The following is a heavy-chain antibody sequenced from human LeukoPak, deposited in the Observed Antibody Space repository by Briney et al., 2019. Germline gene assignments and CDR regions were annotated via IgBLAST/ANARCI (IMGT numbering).Heavy chain of an antibody. D-gene: IGHD2-21*02. J-gene: IGHJ3*02. CDR3: ARVQSAYCGGDCYSRSTKASDI. V-gene: IGHV3-30-3*01. Sequence: GGSLGLSCAASGFTFSSYAMHWVRQAPGKGLEWVTVISYDGNNKYYAASVKGRFTISRDNSKNMLYLQTNSLRTEDTAVYYCARVQSAYCGGDCYSRSTKASDIWGQGTMVTVSS. CDR1: GFTFSSYA. CDR2: ISYDGNNK.